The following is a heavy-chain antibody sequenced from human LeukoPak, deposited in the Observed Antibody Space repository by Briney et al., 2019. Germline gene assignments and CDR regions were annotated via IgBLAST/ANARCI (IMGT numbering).Heavy chain of an antibody. V-gene: IGHV3-23*01. Sequence: GGSLRLSCAASGFTFSSCAMTWVRQAPGRGLEWVSVISGGGGTTYYADSVKGRFTISRDNSENTLYLQMNSLRAEDTAVYYCAKGYSGSYLDYWGQGTLVTVSS. CDR3: AKGYSGSYLDY. CDR1: GFTFSSCA. CDR2: ISGGGGTT. J-gene: IGHJ4*02. D-gene: IGHD1-26*01.